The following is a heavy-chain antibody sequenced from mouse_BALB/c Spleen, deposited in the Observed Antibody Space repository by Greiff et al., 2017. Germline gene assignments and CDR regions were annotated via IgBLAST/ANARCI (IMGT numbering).Heavy chain of an antibody. Sequence: VQGVESGAELVRPGTSVKVSCKASGYAFTNYLIEWVKQRPGQGLEWIGVINPGSGGTNYNEKFKGKATLTADKSSSTAYMQLSSLTSDDSAVYFCARFYYGPFAYWGQGTLVTVSA. CDR3: ARFYYGPFAY. CDR2: INPGSGGT. V-gene: IGHV1-54*01. D-gene: IGHD1-2*01. CDR1: GYAFTNYL. J-gene: IGHJ3*01.